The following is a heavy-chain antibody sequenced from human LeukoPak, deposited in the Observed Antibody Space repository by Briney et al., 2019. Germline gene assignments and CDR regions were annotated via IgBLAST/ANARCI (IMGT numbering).Heavy chain of an antibody. J-gene: IGHJ4*02. CDR1: GYTFTDHY. CDR3: ATYCGGDCAPGGY. V-gene: IGHV1-2*02. D-gene: IGHD2-21*01. Sequence: ASVKVSCEAFGYTFTDHYVHWVRQAPGQGLEWMGWINPKSGDTKYVQKLQGRLTMTRDTSLSTAYMELTRLRSDDTAVFYCATYCGGDCAPGGYWGQGTLVTASS. CDR2: INPKSGDT.